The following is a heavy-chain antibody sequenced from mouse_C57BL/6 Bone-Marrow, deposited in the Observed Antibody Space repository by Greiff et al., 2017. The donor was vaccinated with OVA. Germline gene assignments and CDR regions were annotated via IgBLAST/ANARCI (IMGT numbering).Heavy chain of an antibody. J-gene: IGHJ1*03. D-gene: IGHD2-4*01. CDR3: DREDDYDWYFDV. CDR1: GYAFSSSW. Sequence: QVQLKQSGPELVKPGASVKISCKASGYAFSSSWMNWVKQRPGKGLEWIGRIYPGDGDTNYNGKFKGKATLTADKSSSTAYMQLSSLTSADSAVYFCDREDDYDWYFDVWGTGTTVTVSS. CDR2: IYPGDGDT. V-gene: IGHV1-82*01.